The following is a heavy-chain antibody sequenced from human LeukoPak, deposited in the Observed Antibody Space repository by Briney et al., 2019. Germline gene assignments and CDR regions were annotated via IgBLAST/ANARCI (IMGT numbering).Heavy chain of an antibody. Sequence: SGGSLRLSCAASGXTFSSYSMYWVRQAPGKGLEWVSSISSSSSHMFYADSVKGRFSISRDNANYSLYLQMNSLRAEDTAVYYCVRDSGSSYGYYFLHWGQGTLVTVSS. CDR1: GXTFSSYS. D-gene: IGHD1-26*01. J-gene: IGHJ1*01. V-gene: IGHV3-21*01. CDR3: VRDSGSSYGYYFLH. CDR2: ISSSSSHM.